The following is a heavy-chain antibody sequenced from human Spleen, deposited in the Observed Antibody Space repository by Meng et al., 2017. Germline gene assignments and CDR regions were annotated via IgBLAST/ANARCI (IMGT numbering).Heavy chain of an antibody. Sequence: VQLSELDGGWVHPGGPHGLTWSASGLTFSDYFMAWVPRVHGTGLEWVGRIKLKGESYTTDYAASVQGRFTISRDDSKKALYMQLSSLKTDDTAVYYCTRENWYRFDTWGQGTLVTVSS. J-gene: IGHJ5*02. CDR2: IKLKGESYTT. V-gene: IGHV3-72*01. CDR1: GLTFSDYF. D-gene: IGHD1-14*01. CDR3: TRENWYRFDT.